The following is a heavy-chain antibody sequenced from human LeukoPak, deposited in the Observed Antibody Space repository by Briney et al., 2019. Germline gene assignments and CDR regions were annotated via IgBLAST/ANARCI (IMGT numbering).Heavy chain of an antibody. V-gene: IGHV1-18*01. J-gene: IGHJ3*02. Sequence: ASVKVSCKASGYTFTSYGISWVRQAPGQGLEWMGWISAYNGNTNYAQKLQGRVTMTTDTSTSTAYMELRSLRSEDTAVYYCATDRTITPFGGAFDIWGQGTMVTVSS. D-gene: IGHD3-16*01. CDR1: GYTFTSYG. CDR2: ISAYNGNT. CDR3: ATDRTITPFGGAFDI.